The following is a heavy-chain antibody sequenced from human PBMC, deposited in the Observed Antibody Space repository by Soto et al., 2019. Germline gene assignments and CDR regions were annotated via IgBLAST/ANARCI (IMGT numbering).Heavy chain of an antibody. CDR2: IYTSGST. CDR3: ARVLPYYYDSSGYYSTHWFDP. J-gene: IGHJ5*02. D-gene: IGHD3-22*01. Sequence: SETLSLTCTVSGGSFSSYYWSWIRQPAGKGLEWIGRIYTSGSTNYNPSLKSRVTMSVDTSKNQFSLKLSSVTAADTAVYYCARVLPYYYDSSGYYSTHWFDPWGQGTLVTVSS. V-gene: IGHV4-4*07. CDR1: GGSFSSYY.